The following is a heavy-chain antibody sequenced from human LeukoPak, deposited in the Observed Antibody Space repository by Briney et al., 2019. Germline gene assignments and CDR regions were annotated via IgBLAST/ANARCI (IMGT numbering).Heavy chain of an antibody. CDR1: GESFSGYY. CDR3: ARIGREGYNFHY. CDR2: INHSGST. V-gene: IGHV4-34*01. Sequence: PSETLSLTCAVYGESFSGYYWNWIRQPPGKGLEWIGEINHSGSTNYNPSLKSRVTMSVDTSKNQISLKLSSVTAADTAVYYCARIGREGYNFHYWGQGTLVAVSS. D-gene: IGHD5-24*01. J-gene: IGHJ4*02.